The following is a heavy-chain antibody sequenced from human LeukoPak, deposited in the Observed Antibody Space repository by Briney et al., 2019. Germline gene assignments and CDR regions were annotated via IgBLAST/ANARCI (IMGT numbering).Heavy chain of an antibody. CDR1: GGTFSSYA. CDR3: ARVDIAAAGMPFDY. D-gene: IGHD6-13*01. CDR2: IIPIFGTA. Sequence: GASVKVSCKASGGTFSSYAISWVRQAPGQGLEWMGGIIPIFGTANYAQKLQGRVTMTTDTSTSTAYMELRSLRSDDTAVYYCARVDIAAAGMPFDYWGQGTLVTVSS. V-gene: IGHV1-69*05. J-gene: IGHJ4*02.